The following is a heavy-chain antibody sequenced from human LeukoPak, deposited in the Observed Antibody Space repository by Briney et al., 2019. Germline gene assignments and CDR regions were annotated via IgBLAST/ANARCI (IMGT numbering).Heavy chain of an antibody. CDR1: GNSISSYY. CDR3: ARGHYGGDFDY. J-gene: IGHJ4*02. D-gene: IGHD4-23*01. Sequence: SETLSLTCTVSGNSISSYYWSWIRQPPGKGLEWIGYIYYSGSTNYNPSLKSRVTISVDTSKNQFSLKLSSVTAADTAVYYCARGHYGGDFDYWGQGTLVTVSS. V-gene: IGHV4-59*01. CDR2: IYYSGST.